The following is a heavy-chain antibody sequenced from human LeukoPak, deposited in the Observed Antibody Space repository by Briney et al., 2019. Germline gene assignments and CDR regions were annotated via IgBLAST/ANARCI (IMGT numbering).Heavy chain of an antibody. Sequence: PGGSLRLSCAASGLTFSSYAMTWVRQAPGKGLEWVSAISASGGGTFYADSVKGRFTISRDNSKNTLYLQMNSLRAEDTAVYYCAKGFFCSSTSCYTPYDYRGQGTLVTVSS. V-gene: IGHV3-23*01. CDR2: ISASGGGT. J-gene: IGHJ4*02. CDR3: AKGFFCSSTSCYTPYDY. D-gene: IGHD2-2*02. CDR1: GLTFSSYA.